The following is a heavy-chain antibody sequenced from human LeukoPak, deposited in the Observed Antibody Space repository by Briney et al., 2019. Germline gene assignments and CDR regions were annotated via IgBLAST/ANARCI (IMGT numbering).Heavy chain of an antibody. V-gene: IGHV3-66*01. CDR2: IYRGGST. D-gene: IGHD6-6*01. J-gene: IGHJ4*02. CDR1: GFTVSSNY. CDR3: ARDLYGSSSSAY. Sequence: SGGSLRLSCAASGFTVSSNYMNWVRQAAGKGVEWVSGIYRGGSTYYAASVKGRFTISRDNSKNTLYLQMNSLRAGDTAVYYCARDLYGSSSSAYWGRGTLVTVSS.